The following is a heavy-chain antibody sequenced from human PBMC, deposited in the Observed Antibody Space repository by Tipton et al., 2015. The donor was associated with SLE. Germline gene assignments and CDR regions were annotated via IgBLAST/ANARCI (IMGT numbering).Heavy chain of an antibody. J-gene: IGHJ3*02. CDR3: ARAPRGLYVTSDYLPGSFDI. CDR1: GYSISSGYY. Sequence: TLSLTCAVSGYSISSGYYWGWIRQSPGKGLEWIGSMYHSRNTYYNPSLKSRVTILVDTSKNQFSLKLSSVTAADTAVYYCARAPRGLYVTSDYLPGSFDIWGQGTMVTVSS. D-gene: IGHD3-22*01. CDR2: MYHSRNT. V-gene: IGHV4-38-2*01.